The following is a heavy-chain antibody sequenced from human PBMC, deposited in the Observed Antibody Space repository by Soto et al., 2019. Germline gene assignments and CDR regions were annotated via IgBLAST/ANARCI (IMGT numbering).Heavy chain of an antibody. V-gene: IGHV4-39*01. CDR3: ASILRGYYYYYMDV. CDR2: IYYSGST. J-gene: IGHJ6*03. CDR1: GGSISSSSYY. Sequence: SETLSLTCTVSGGSISSSSYYWGWIRQPPGKGLEWIGSIYYSGSTYYNPSLKSRVTISVDTSKNQFSLKLSSVTAADTAVYYCASILRGYYYYYMDVWGKGTTVTVSS. D-gene: IGHD1-26*01.